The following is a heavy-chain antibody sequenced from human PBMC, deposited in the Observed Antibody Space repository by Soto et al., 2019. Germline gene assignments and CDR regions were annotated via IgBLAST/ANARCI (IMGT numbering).Heavy chain of an antibody. J-gene: IGHJ6*02. D-gene: IGHD3-3*01. CDR2: IYTSGST. Sequence: SETLSLTCTVSGGSISSYYWSWIRQPAGKGLEWIGRIYTSGSTNYNPSLKSRVTMSVDTSKNQFSLKLSSVTAADTAVYYCARDRRYDFWSGYYPTYYYYYGMDVWGQGTTVTVSS. CDR1: GGSISSYY. CDR3: ARDRRYDFWSGYYPTYYYYYGMDV. V-gene: IGHV4-4*07.